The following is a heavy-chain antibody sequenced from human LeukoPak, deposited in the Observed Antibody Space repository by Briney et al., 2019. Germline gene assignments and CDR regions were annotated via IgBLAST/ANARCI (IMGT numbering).Heavy chain of an antibody. J-gene: IGHJ6*03. D-gene: IGHD4-11*01. V-gene: IGHV3-20*04. CDR3: ARVKQSDYHYYMDV. Sequence: PGGSLRLSCAASGFTFSSYGMSWVRQAPGKGLEWVSGIYWDGGSTAYADSVKGRFTISRDNAKNSLYLQMNSLRAEDTALFYCARVKQSDYHYYMDVWGKGTTVTVSS. CDR1: GFTFSSYG. CDR2: IYWDGGST.